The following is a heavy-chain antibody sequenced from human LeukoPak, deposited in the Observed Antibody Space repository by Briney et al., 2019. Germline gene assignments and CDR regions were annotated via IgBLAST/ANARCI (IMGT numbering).Heavy chain of an antibody. D-gene: IGHD3-22*01. CDR2: IRYDGSNK. CDR1: GFTFSSYG. CDR3: AKGLKYYYDSSPSPGMY. Sequence: GGSLRLSCAASGFTFSSYGMHWVRQAPGKGLEWVAFIRYDGSNKCYADSVKGRFTISRDNSKNTLYLQMNSLRAEDTAVYYCAKGLKYYYDSSPSPGMYWGQGTLVTVSS. J-gene: IGHJ4*02. V-gene: IGHV3-30*02.